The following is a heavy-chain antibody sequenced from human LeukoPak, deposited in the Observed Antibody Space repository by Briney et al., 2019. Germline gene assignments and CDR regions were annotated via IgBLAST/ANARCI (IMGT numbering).Heavy chain of an antibody. D-gene: IGHD5-12*01. CDR3: TRDSGYKRFDP. V-gene: IGHV1-2*02. CDR2: IYPNSGDT. J-gene: IGHJ5*02. CDR1: GYTFRTYG. Sequence: ASVKVSCKTSGYTFRTYGITWVRQAPGQGLEWMGFIYPNSGDTHYAQKFQGRVTMTRDTSISTVYMELSILRSDDTAMYYCTRDSGYKRFDPWGQGTLVTVSS.